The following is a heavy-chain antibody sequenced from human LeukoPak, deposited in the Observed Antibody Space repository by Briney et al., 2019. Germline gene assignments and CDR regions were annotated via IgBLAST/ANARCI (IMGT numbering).Heavy chain of an antibody. Sequence: SETLSLTCTVSGGSLSTYYWTWIRQPPGKGLEWIGFVSYSGRPTYNPSLKGRVTISAATSKNQFSLGLTSLTAADTALYFCARGGTGDLDYWGQGILVTVSS. D-gene: IGHD7-27*01. CDR1: GGSLSTYY. CDR3: ARGGTGDLDY. V-gene: IGHV4-59*01. J-gene: IGHJ4*02. CDR2: VSYSGRP.